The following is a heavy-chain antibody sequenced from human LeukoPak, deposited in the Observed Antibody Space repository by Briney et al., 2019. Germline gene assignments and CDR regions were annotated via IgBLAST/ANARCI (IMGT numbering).Heavy chain of an antibody. CDR2: ISGNGGST. CDR3: AKDPSPTMMVVVTPGLSYDY. Sequence: PGGSLRLSCAASGFTFSSYAMSWVRQAPGKGLEWVSAISGNGGSTYYADSVKGRFTISRDNSKNTLYLQMSSLRAEDTAVYYCAKDPSPTMMVVVTPGLSYDYWGQGTLVTVSS. V-gene: IGHV3-23*01. CDR1: GFTFSSYA. J-gene: IGHJ4*02. D-gene: IGHD3-22*01.